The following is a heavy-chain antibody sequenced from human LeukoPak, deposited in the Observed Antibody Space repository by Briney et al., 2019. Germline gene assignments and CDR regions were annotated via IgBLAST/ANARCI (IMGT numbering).Heavy chain of an antibody. CDR1: GFTFSTYS. D-gene: IGHD5-18*01. J-gene: IGHJ4*02. CDR2: ISHGSTRI. Sequence: GGSLRLSCAASGFTFSTYSMNWVRQAPGKGLEWISYISHGSTRILYADSVEGRFTVSRDDAKNALYLQMNSLRVEDTAVYYCTRDPGYSYAMDSWGQGILVTVSS. CDR3: TRDPGYSYAMDS. V-gene: IGHV3-48*01.